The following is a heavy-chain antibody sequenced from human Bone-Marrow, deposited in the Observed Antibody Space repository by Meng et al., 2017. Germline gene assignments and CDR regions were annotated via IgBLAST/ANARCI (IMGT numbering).Heavy chain of an antibody. CDR3: ARDRGRWILNRWYDYGMDV. CDR2: IYSTGST. V-gene: IGHV4-61*02. J-gene: IGHJ6*02. D-gene: IGHD5-18*01. Sequence: LRLSCTVSGGSTSSGTYYWSWIRQPAGKGLEWIGRIYSTGSTNYNPSLKGRVTISVDTSKNQFSLKLNSVTATDTAVYYCARDRGRWILNRWYDYGMDVWGQGTTVTVSS. CDR1: GGSTSSGTYY.